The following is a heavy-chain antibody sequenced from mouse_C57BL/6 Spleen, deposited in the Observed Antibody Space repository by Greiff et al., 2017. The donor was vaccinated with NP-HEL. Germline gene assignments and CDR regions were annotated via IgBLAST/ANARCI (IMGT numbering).Heavy chain of an antibody. J-gene: IGHJ2*01. D-gene: IGHD2-12*01. CDR1: GYTFTSYW. CDR2: IDPSDSET. Sequence: QVQLQQPGAELVRPGSSVKLSCKASGYTFTSYWMHWVKQRPIQGLEWIGNIDPSDSETHYNQKFKDKATLTVDKSSSTAYMQLSSLTSEDSAVYYCAKEDYIHPFDYWGQGTTLTVSS. CDR3: AKEDYIHPFDY. V-gene: IGHV1-52*01.